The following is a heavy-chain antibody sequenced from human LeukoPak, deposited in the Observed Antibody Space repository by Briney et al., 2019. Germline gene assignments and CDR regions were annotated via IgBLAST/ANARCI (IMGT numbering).Heavy chain of an antibody. CDR3: ATSRRYFDWLFPQGGFDP. J-gene: IGHJ5*02. CDR2: ISGSGGST. Sequence: GGSLRLSCAASGFTFSSYGMHWVRQAPGKGLEWVSAISGSGGSTYYADSVKGRFTISRDNSKNTLYLQMNSLRAEDTAVYYCATSRRYFDWLFPQGGFDPWGQGTLVTVSS. V-gene: IGHV3-23*01. CDR1: GFTFSSYG. D-gene: IGHD3-9*01.